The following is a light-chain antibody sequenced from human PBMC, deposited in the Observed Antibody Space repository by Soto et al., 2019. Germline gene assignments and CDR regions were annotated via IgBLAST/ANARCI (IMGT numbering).Light chain of an antibody. CDR1: QSISND. J-gene: IGKJ1*01. Sequence: AIQMTQSPSSLSASVGDRITITCRASQSISNDLAWYQQKPGRAPSLLIYAASTLQTGVPSRFRGSGSGTDFTLTISSLQPGDIATYYCLQDYNYPRTFGQGTKVEIK. CDR2: AAS. V-gene: IGKV1-6*02. CDR3: LQDYNYPRT.